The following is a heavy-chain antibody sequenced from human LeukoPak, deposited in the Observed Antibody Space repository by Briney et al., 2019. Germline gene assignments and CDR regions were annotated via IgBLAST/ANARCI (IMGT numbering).Heavy chain of an antibody. J-gene: IGHJ4*02. Sequence: GGSLRLSCAVSGFTFSKYWMSWVRQAPGKGLEWVANIKKDGSEKYYVDSVKGRFTISRDNAKNSLYLQMKSLRAEDTAVYYCARDSEVEPHDNWGQGTLVTVSS. D-gene: IGHD1-1*01. CDR2: IKKDGSEK. CDR1: GFTFSKYW. CDR3: ARDSEVEPHDN. V-gene: IGHV3-7*01.